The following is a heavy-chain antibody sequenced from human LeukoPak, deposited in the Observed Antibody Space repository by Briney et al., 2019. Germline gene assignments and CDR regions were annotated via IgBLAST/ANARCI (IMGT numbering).Heavy chain of an antibody. CDR3: ARALHSSGILDY. D-gene: IGHD6-19*01. J-gene: IGHJ4*02. Sequence: SETLSLTCAVYGGSFSGYYWSWIRQPPGKGLERIGEINHSGSTNYNPSLKSRVTISVDTSKNQFSLKLSSVTAADTAVYYCARALHSSGILDYWGQGTLVTVSS. CDR1: GGSFSGYY. V-gene: IGHV4-34*01. CDR2: INHSGST.